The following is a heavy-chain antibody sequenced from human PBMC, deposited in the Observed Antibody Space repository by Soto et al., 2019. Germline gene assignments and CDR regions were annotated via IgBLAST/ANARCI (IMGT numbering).Heavy chain of an antibody. CDR1: GYSFTSYW. V-gene: IGHV5-51*01. J-gene: IGHJ6*02. CDR3: ARHPTAAGGLFYGMDA. CDR2: IYPGDSDT. Sequence: GESLKISCKGSGYSFTSYWIGWVRQMPGKGLEWMGIIYPGDSDTRYSPSFQGQVTISADKSISTAYLQWSSLKASDTAMYYCARHPTAAGGLFYGMDAWGQGTTVTVSS. D-gene: IGHD6-13*01.